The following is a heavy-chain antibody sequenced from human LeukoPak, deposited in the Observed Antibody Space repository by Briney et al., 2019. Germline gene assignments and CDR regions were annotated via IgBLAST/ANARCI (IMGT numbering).Heavy chain of an antibody. V-gene: IGHV4-39*01. CDR1: GGSISSSSYY. Sequence: SETLSLTCTVSGGSISSSSYYWGWIRQPPGKGLEWIGSIYYSGSTYYNPSLKSRVTISVDTSKNQFSLKLSSVTAADTAVYYCARCPLGDSSGYYSPGGYYFDYWGQGTLVTVSS. D-gene: IGHD3-22*01. J-gene: IGHJ4*02. CDR2: IYYSGST. CDR3: ARCPLGDSSGYYSPGGYYFDY.